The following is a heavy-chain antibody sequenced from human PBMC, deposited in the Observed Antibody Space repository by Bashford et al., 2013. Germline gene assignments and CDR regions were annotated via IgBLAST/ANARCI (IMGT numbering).Heavy chain of an antibody. Sequence: VRQAPGKGLEWVSSISGSGAGTYYADSVKGRFTISRDNSKNTLNLQMNSLRAEDTAVYYCASPGSAYYHLYRFHYWGQGTLVTVSS. CDR2: ISGSGAGT. CDR3: ASPGSAYYHLYRFHY. D-gene: IGHD2-21*01. J-gene: IGHJ4*02. V-gene: IGHV3-23*01.